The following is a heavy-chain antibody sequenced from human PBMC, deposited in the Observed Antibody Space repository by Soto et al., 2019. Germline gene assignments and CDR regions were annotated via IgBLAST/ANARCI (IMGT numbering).Heavy chain of an antibody. Sequence: SVKVSCKASGGTFSSYAISWVRQAPGQGLEWMGGIIPIFGTANYAQKFQGRVTITADKSTSTAYMELSSLRSEDTAVYYCARGRITMVRGVTVNYYGMDVWGQGTTVTVS. D-gene: IGHD3-10*01. J-gene: IGHJ6*02. CDR2: IIPIFGTA. V-gene: IGHV1-69*06. CDR3: ARGRITMVRGVTVNYYGMDV. CDR1: GGTFSSYA.